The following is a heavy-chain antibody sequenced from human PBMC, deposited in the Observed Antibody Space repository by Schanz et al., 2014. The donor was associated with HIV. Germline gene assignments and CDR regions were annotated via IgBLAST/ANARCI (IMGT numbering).Heavy chain of an antibody. Sequence: QVQEVQSGRETKKPGDSVKVSCRTSGYGFTGFGISWVRQAPGQGLEWMGWISAYNGNTKYAQKLQGRLTMTTDTSTSTAYMELRSLRSDDTAVYYCARDGTELGYNWFDPWGQGTLVTVSS. CDR3: ARDGTELGYNWFDP. CDR1: GYGFTGFG. CDR2: ISAYNGNT. D-gene: IGHD7-27*01. J-gene: IGHJ5*02. V-gene: IGHV1-18*01.